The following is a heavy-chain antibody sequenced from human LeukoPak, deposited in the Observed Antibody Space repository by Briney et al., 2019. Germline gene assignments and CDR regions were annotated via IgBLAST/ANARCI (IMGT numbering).Heavy chain of an antibody. V-gene: IGHV3-30*04. J-gene: IGHJ4*02. CDR2: ISFDGSNK. Sequence: GRSLRLSCAASGFTFSNYAIHWVRQAPGKGLEWVAVISFDGSNKYYADSVKGRFTISRDNSKNTLYLQMNNLRAEDTAIYYCARGVYSSGWYIDYWGQGTLVTVSS. CDR3: ARGVYSSGWYIDY. CDR1: GFTFSNYA. D-gene: IGHD6-19*01.